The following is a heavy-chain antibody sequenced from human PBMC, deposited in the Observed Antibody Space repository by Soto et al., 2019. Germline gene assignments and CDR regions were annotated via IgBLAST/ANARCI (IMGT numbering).Heavy chain of an antibody. D-gene: IGHD1-26*01. V-gene: IGHV1-69*13. Sequence: SVKVSCKASGGTFSSYAISWVRQAPGQGLEWMGGIIPIFGTANYAQKFQGRVTITADESTSTAYMGLSSLRSEDTAVYYCAAGARDPKGGGPPWGQGTLVTVSS. CDR3: AAGARDPKGGGPP. CDR2: IIPIFGTA. J-gene: IGHJ5*02. CDR1: GGTFSSYA.